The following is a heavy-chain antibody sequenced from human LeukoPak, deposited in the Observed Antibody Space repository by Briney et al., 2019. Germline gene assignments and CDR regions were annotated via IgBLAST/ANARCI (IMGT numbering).Heavy chain of an antibody. Sequence: SETLSLTCTVSGGSISSYYWSWIRQPPGKGVVWIGYIYYSGSTNYNPSLQSRVTISVDTSKNQFSLKLSSVTAADTAVYYCAIAGSSGWSDYWGQGTLVTVSS. J-gene: IGHJ4*02. CDR3: AIAGSSGWSDY. V-gene: IGHV4-59*01. CDR2: IYYSGST. D-gene: IGHD6-19*01. CDR1: GGSISSYY.